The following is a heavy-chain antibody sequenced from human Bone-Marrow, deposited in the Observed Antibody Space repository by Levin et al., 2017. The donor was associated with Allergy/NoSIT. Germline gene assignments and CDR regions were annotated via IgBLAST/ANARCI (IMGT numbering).Heavy chain of an antibody. J-gene: IGHJ4*02. CDR2: INPNNGGT. CDR3: ARGRYCSGGSCYSHFDF. CDR1: GYTFTGYY. D-gene: IGHD2-15*01. V-gene: IGHV1-2*02. Sequence: ASVKVSCKASGYTFTGYYIHWVRQAPGQGLEWMGWINPNNGGTNYAQDFQGRVTMIRNTSISTAHMELSKLKSDDTAAYYCARGRYCSGGSCYSHFDFWGQGTPGTVSS.